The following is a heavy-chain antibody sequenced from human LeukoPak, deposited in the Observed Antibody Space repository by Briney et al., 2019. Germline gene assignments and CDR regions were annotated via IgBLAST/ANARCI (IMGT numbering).Heavy chain of an antibody. CDR2: ISGSGDST. Sequence: GGSLRLSCAASGFTFSNYAMSWVRQAPGKGLEWVSDISGSGDSTNYADSVKGRFTIYRDNSKNTLYLQMNSLRAEDTAIYYCAKSRGSYWVPEFDYWGQGTLVTVSS. D-gene: IGHD1-26*01. J-gene: IGHJ4*02. CDR1: GFTFSNYA. V-gene: IGHV3-23*01. CDR3: AKSRGSYWVPEFDY.